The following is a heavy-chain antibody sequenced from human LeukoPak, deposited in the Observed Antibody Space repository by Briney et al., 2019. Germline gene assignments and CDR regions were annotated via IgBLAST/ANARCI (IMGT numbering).Heavy chain of an antibody. CDR3: ARGRVTAMVTRRSAFGI. CDR2: INHSGST. D-gene: IGHD5-18*01. CDR1: GGSFSGYY. Sequence: SETLSLTCAVYGGSFSGYYWSWIRQPPGKGLEWIGEINHSGSTNYNPSLKSRVTISVDTSKNQFSLKLSSVTAADTAVYYCARGRVTAMVTRRSAFGIWGQGTMVTVSS. J-gene: IGHJ3*02. V-gene: IGHV4-34*01.